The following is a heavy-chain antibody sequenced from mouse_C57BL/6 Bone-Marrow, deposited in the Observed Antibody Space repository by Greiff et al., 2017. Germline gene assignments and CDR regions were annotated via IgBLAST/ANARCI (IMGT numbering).Heavy chain of an antibody. V-gene: IGHV5-6*02. J-gene: IGHJ4*01. CDR1: GFTFSSYG. Sequence: EVMLVESGGDLVKPGGSLKLSCAASGFTFSSYGMSWVRQTPDKRLEWVATISSGGSYTYYPDSVKGRFTISRDNAKNTLYLQMSSLKSEDTAMYYCARRYYGSSYLYAMDYWGQGTSVTVSS. CDR3: ARRYYGSSYLYAMDY. CDR2: ISSGGSYT. D-gene: IGHD1-1*01.